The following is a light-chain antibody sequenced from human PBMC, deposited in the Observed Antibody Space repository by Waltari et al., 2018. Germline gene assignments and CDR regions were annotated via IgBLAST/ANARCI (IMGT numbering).Light chain of an antibody. CDR3: QKYNSAPLT. Sequence: DIQMTQSPSSLSASVGDRVNITCRASQGISNYLAWYQQKPGKVPKHLIHAASTLQSGVPSRFSGSGSGTDFTLTISSLQPEDVATYYCQKYNSAPLTFGGGTKVEIK. V-gene: IGKV1-27*01. CDR2: AAS. J-gene: IGKJ4*01. CDR1: QGISNY.